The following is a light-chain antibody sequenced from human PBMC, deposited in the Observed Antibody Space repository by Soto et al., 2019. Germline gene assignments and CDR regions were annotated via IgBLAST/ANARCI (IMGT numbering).Light chain of an antibody. CDR1: SSDVGGYNY. J-gene: IGLJ1*01. CDR3: SSYTSSSFYV. V-gene: IGLV2-14*01. Sequence: QSALTQPASVSGSPGQSITISCTGTSSDVGGYNYVSWYQQHPGKAPKLMIYDVSNRPSGVSNRFSGSKSGNTASLTTSGLQDEDEADYYCSSYTSSSFYVFGTGTKLTVL. CDR2: DVS.